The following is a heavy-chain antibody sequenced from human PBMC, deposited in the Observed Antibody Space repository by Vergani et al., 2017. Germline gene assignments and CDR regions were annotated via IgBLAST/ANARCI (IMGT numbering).Heavy chain of an antibody. J-gene: IGHJ6*03. V-gene: IGHV3-23*01. CDR1: GFTFSSHA. Sequence: EVQLLQSEGAVVQPGGSLRLSCVASGFTFSSHAMSWVRQGHGQGLEWVSSIKNTGDSTHYADSVKGRFTISRDNSKNTLYLQMNSLRAEDTAVYYCAKGGDSGSYSGHYYYMDVWGKGTTVTVSS. D-gene: IGHD1-26*01. CDR2: IKNTGDST. CDR3: AKGGDSGSYSGHYYYMDV.